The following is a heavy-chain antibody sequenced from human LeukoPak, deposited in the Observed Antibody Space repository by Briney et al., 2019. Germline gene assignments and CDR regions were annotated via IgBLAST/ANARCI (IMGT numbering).Heavy chain of an antibody. CDR2: IYTSGST. Sequence: SETLSLTCTVSGGSISSGSYYWSWTRQPAGKGLEWIGRIYTSGSTNYNPSLKSRVTISVDTSKNQFSLKLNSVTAADTAVYYCARDLGTHYYYYMDVWGKGTTVTVSS. CDR1: GGSISSGSYY. CDR3: ARDLGTHYYYYMDV. V-gene: IGHV4-61*02. J-gene: IGHJ6*03. D-gene: IGHD7-27*01.